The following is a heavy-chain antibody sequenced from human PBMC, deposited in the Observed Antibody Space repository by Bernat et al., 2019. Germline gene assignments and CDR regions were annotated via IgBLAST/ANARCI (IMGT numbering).Heavy chain of an antibody. J-gene: IGHJ6*02. CDR3: ARGPLTGYYGMDV. CDR2: IYSGGRT. Sequence: EVQLVESGGGLVQPGGSLRLSCAASGFTVSSNYMSWVRQAPGKGLEWVSVIYSGGRTYYADSVKGRFTISRDNSKNTLYLQMSSLRAEDTAVYYCARGPLTGYYGMDVWGQGTTVTVSS. V-gene: IGHV3-66*01. CDR1: GFTVSSNY.